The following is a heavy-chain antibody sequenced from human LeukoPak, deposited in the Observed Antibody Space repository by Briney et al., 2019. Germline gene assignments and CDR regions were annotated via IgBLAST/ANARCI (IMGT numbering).Heavy chain of an antibody. D-gene: IGHD3-22*01. CDR2: IRYDGSNK. J-gene: IGHJ4*02. CDR3: ARDRGRGYYDSSGDDGGY. CDR1: GFTFSSYG. Sequence: GGSLRLSCAASGFTFSSYGMHWVRQAPGKGLEWVAFIRYDGSNKYYADSVKGRFTISRDNAKNSLYLQMNSLRAEDTAVYYCARDRGRGYYDSSGDDGGYWGQGTLVTVSS. V-gene: IGHV3-30*02.